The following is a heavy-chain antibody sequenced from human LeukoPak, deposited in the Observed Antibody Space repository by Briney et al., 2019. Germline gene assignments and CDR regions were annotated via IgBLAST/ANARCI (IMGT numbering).Heavy chain of an antibody. CDR3: ARGYALYSGRYIDFDY. Sequence: ASVKVSCKASGYTFTGHYMHWVRQAPGQGLEWMGWFNPNNGGTNYAQKFPGRVTLTIDTSISTAYMERSRLRSDDTAVYYCARGYALYSGRYIDFDYWGQGTLLSVPS. D-gene: IGHD1-26*01. V-gene: IGHV1-2*02. CDR2: FNPNNGGT. J-gene: IGHJ4*02. CDR1: GYTFTGHY.